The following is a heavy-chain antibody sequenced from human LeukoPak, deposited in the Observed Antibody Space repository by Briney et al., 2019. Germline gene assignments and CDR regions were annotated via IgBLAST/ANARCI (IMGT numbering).Heavy chain of an antibody. V-gene: IGHV3-30*04. CDR1: GFTFSSYE. J-gene: IGHJ4*02. Sequence: GGSLRLSCAASGFTFSSYEMNWVRQAPGKGLEWVAVISSDANNEYCTDSVKGRFTISRDNSKNTLYLQMTSLRADDTAVYFCARGINSGWFFDFWGQGTLVTVSS. D-gene: IGHD6-19*01. CDR3: ARGINSGWFFDF. CDR2: ISSDANNE.